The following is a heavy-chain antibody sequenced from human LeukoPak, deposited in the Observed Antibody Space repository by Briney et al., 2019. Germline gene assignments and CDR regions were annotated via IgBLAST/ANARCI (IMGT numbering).Heavy chain of an antibody. CDR2: IYYSGST. CDR1: GGSVSSGSYY. J-gene: IGHJ4*02. D-gene: IGHD3-10*01. Sequence: SSETLSLTCTVSGGSVSSGSYYWSWIRQPPGKGLEWIGYIYYSGSTYYNPSLKSRVTISVDTSKNQFSLKLSSVTAADTAVYYCARMDGSGDEYYFDYWGQGTLVTVS. CDR3: ARMDGSGDEYYFDY. V-gene: IGHV4-30-4*08.